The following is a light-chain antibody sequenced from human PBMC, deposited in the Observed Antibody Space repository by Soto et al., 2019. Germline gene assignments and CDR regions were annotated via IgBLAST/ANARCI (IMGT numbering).Light chain of an antibody. V-gene: IGKV3-11*01. Sequence: EIVLTQSPATLSLSPGERATLSCRASQSFGRDFAWYQQKPGQIPRLLIYDASNRATGIPARFSGSGSGTDFTLIISSLEPEDFAVYYCQHRHNFGPGTKVEIK. CDR3: QHRHN. CDR2: DAS. J-gene: IGKJ3*01. CDR1: QSFGRD.